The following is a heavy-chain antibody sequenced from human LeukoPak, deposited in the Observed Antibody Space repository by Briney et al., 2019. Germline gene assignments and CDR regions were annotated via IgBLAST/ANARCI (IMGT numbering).Heavy chain of an antibody. V-gene: IGHV3-23*01. CDR2: ISGSGGST. CDR3: AKDAPLRRYGSGTYYHY. Sequence: GGSLRLSCAASGFTFSDVWMSWVRQAPGKGLEWVSAISGSGGSTYYADSVKGRFTISRDNSKNTLYLQMNSLRAEDTAVYYCAKDAPLRRYGSGTYYHYWGQGTLVTVSS. CDR1: GFTFSDVW. J-gene: IGHJ4*02. D-gene: IGHD3-10*01.